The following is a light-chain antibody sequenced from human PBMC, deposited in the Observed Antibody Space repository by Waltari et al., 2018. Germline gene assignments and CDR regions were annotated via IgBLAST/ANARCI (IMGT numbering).Light chain of an antibody. Sequence: VIWMTQSPSLLSASTGDRVTISCRMSQSISSYLAWYKQKPGKAPELLIYAASTLQSGDPSRFSGSGSGTDFTLTISCLQSEEFATYYCQQYYSFPWTFGQGTKVEIK. CDR3: QQYYSFPWT. J-gene: IGKJ1*01. CDR2: AAS. V-gene: IGKV1D-8*01. CDR1: QSISSY.